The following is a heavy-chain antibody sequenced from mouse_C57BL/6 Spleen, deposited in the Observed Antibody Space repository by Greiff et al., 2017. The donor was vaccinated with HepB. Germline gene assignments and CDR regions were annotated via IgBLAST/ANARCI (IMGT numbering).Heavy chain of an antibody. J-gene: IGHJ4*01. CDR3: ARITTAYAMDY. V-gene: IGHV5-17*01. Sequence: EVNVVESGGGLVKPGGSLKLSCAASGFTFSDYGMHWVRQAPEKGLEWVAYISSGSSTIYYADTVKGRFTISRDNAKNTLFLQMTSLRSEDTAMYYCARITTAYAMDYWGKGTSVTVSS. CDR1: GFTFSDYG. CDR2: ISSGSSTI. D-gene: IGHD1-2*01.